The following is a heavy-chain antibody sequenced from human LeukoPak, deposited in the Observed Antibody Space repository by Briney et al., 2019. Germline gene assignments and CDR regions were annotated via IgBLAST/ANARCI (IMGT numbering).Heavy chain of an antibody. D-gene: IGHD2-21*02. CDR3: TVTHGASDFDY. Sequence: GGSLRLSCTASGFTFGDYAMSWFRQAPGKGLEWVGFIRSKAYGGTTEYAASVKGRFTISRDDSKSIAYLQMNSLKAEDTAVYYCTVTHGASDFDYWGQGTLVTVCS. CDR2: IRSKAYGGTT. J-gene: IGHJ4*02. CDR1: GFTFGDYA. V-gene: IGHV3-49*03.